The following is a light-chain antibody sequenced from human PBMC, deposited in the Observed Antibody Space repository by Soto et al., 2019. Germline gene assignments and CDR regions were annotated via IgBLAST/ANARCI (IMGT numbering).Light chain of an antibody. CDR2: DVS. CDR3: SSYTSSSTYVV. V-gene: IGLV2-14*01. Sequence: QSAVTQPASVSGSPGQSITISCTGTSSDVGGYNYVSWYQQHPGKAPKIMIYDVSNRPSGVSNRFSGSKSGNTASLTISGLQAEDEADYYCSSYTSSSTYVVFGGGTQLTVL. J-gene: IGLJ2*01. CDR1: SSDVGGYNY.